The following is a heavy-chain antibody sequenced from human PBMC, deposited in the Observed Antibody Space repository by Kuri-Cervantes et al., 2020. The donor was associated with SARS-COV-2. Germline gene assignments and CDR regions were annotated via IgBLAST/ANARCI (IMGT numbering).Heavy chain of an antibody. J-gene: IGHJ4*02. CDR3: ARVDSSSGWYVDYFDY. D-gene: IGHD6-19*01. Sequence: SVKVSCKASGGTFSSYAISWVRQAPGQGLEWRGGIIPIFGTANYAQTFQGRVTITRDTSASTAYMELSSLRSEDTAVYYCARVDSSSGWYVDYFDYWGQGTLVTVSS. CDR1: GGTFSSYA. CDR2: IIPIFGTA. V-gene: IGHV1-69*05.